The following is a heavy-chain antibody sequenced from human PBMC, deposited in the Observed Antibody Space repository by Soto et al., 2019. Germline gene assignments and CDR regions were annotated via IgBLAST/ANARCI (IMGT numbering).Heavy chain of an antibody. D-gene: IGHD5-18*01. J-gene: IGHJ6*02. CDR2: INAGNGNT. Sequence: QVQLVQSGAEVKKPGASVKVSCKASGYTFTSYAMHWVRQAPGQRLEWMGWINAGNGNTKYSQKFQGRVTITRDTSASTAYMELSSLRSEDTAVYYCARGALYSYGSHYYYYYGMDVWGQGTTVTVSS. CDR3: ARGALYSYGSHYYYYYGMDV. V-gene: IGHV1-3*01. CDR1: GYTFTSYA.